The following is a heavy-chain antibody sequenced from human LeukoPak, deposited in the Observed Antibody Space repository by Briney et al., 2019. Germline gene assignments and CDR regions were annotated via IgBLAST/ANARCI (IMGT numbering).Heavy chain of an antibody. CDR3: ARGHDYGDRNFDY. D-gene: IGHD4-17*01. CDR1: GFTFSSYG. V-gene: IGHV3-33*01. CDR2: IWYDGSNK. Sequence: GRSLRLSCAASGFTFSSYGMHWVRQAPGKGLEWVAVIWYDGSNKYYADSVKGRLTISRDNSKNTLYLQMNSLRAEDTAVYYCARGHDYGDRNFDYWGQGTLVTVSS. J-gene: IGHJ4*02.